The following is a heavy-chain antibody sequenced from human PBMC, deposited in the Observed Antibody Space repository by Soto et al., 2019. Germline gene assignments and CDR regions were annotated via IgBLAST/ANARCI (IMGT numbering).Heavy chain of an antibody. CDR3: AKDPRLQPPLLYYYYYMDV. Sequence: GGSLRLSCAASGFTFSSYAMSWVRQAPGKGLEWVSAISGSGGSTYYADSVKGRFTISRDNSKNTLYLQMNSLRAEDTAVYYCAKDPRLQPPLLYYYYYMDVWGKGTTVTVSS. CDR1: GFTFSSYA. D-gene: IGHD4-4*01. CDR2: ISGSGGST. V-gene: IGHV3-23*01. J-gene: IGHJ6*03.